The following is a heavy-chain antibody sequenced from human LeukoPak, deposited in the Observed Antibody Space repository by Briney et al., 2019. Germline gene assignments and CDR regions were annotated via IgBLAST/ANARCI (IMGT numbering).Heavy chain of an antibody. Sequence: GGSLRLSCAGSGLTFINYWMTWVRQVPGKGLEWAANINRDGSGKYYLPSVRGRFTISKDEAKDSLYLQMDSLRPEDTAIYYCARVEYSGNGNLYWGQGTLVTVSS. V-gene: IGHV3-7*03. J-gene: IGHJ4*02. CDR1: GLTFINYW. CDR3: ARVEYSGNGNLY. D-gene: IGHD1-26*01. CDR2: INRDGSGK.